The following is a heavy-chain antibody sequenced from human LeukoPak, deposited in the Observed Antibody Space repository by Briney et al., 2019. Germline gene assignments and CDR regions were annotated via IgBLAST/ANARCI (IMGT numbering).Heavy chain of an antibody. CDR3: ARPLRGYSGYEDY. CDR2: INHDGSST. D-gene: IGHD5-12*01. CDR1: GFTFSTFW. Sequence: PGGSLRLSCATSGFTFSTFWMHWVRQAPGKGLVWVSRINHDGSSTNYADSVKGRFTISRDNAKNSLYLQMNSLRAEDTAVYYCARPLRGYSGYEDYWGQGTLVTVSS. V-gene: IGHV3-74*01. J-gene: IGHJ4*02.